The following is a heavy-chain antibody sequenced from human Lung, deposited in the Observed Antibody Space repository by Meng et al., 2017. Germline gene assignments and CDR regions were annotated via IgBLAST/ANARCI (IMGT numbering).Heavy chain of an antibody. Sequence: QVQLGQSGAEVKSTGASVKVSCKASGYTFTGYNMHWVRQAPGQGLEWMGWIKPNSGDTNYAQKFQGRVTMTRDTSISTAYMELSRLKYDDTAVYYCARGFGSSGSGYWGQGTLVTVSS. CDR2: IKPNSGDT. D-gene: IGHD6-25*01. V-gene: IGHV1-2*02. J-gene: IGHJ4*02. CDR3: ARGFGSSGSGY. CDR1: GYTFTGYN.